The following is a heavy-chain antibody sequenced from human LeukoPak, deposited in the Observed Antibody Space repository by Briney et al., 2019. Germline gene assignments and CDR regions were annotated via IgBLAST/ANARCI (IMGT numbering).Heavy chain of an antibody. CDR1: GFTFSSYA. CDR3: AAEISIGYGDYVD. V-gene: IGHV3-48*04. J-gene: IGHJ4*02. D-gene: IGHD4-17*01. CDR2: ISSSSSTI. Sequence: GGFLRLFCAASGFTFSSYAMNWVRQAPGKGLEWVSYISSSSSTIYYADSVKGRFTISRDNAKNSLYLQMNSLRAEDTAVYYCAAEISIGYGDYVDWGQGTLVTVSS.